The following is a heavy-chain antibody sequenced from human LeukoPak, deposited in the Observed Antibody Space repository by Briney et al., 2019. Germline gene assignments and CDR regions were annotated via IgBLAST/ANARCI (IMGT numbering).Heavy chain of an antibody. V-gene: IGHV1-69*13. CDR3: CGCSGGSCYSIRSDFQH. J-gene: IGHJ1*01. Sequence: ASVKVSCKASGGTFTSYAISWVRQAPGQGLEWMGGIIPIFGTANYAQKFQGRVTITADESTSTAYMELSSLRSEDTAVYYCCGCSGGSCYSIRSDFQHWGQGTLVTVSS. CDR1: GGTFTSYA. D-gene: IGHD2-15*01. CDR2: IIPIFGTA.